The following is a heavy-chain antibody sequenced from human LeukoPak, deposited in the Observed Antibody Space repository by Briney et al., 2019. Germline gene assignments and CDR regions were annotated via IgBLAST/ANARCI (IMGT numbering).Heavy chain of an antibody. Sequence: GGSLRLSCAASGFTFRSHGIHWVRQAPGKGLECVALISYDGSETYYVDSVRGRFTISRDNSKDTVDLHMSSLRADDTAVYYCARSREWELLSSFDSWGQGTLVTVSS. V-gene: IGHV3-30*03. D-gene: IGHD1-26*01. J-gene: IGHJ4*02. CDR1: GFTFRSHG. CDR3: ARSREWELLSSFDS. CDR2: ISYDGSET.